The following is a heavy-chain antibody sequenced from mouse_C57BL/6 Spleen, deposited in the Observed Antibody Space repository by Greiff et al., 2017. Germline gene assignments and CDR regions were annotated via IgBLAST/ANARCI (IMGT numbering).Heavy chain of an antibody. Sequence: DVMLVESGEGLVKPGGSLKLSCAASGFTFSSYAMSWVRQTPEKRLEWVAYISSGGDYIYYADTVKGRFTISRDNARNTLYLQMSSLKSEDTAMYYCTREPDLPYAMDYWGQGTSVTVSS. CDR1: GFTFSSYA. J-gene: IGHJ4*01. V-gene: IGHV5-9-1*02. CDR3: TREPDLPYAMDY. CDR2: ISSGGDYI.